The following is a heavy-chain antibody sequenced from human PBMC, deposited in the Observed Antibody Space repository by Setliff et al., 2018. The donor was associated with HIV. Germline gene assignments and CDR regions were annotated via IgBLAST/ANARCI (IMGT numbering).Heavy chain of an antibody. CDR3: ARHSTLCGGNFDY. CDR1: GGSISGSNYY. CDR2: IYYGGST. J-gene: IGHJ4*02. Sequence: SETLSLTCTVSGGSISGSNYYWGWIRQPPGKGLEWIGSIYYGGSTYYNPSLKSRVTISVDTSRNQFSLKLSSVTAADTAVFFCARHSTLCGGNFDYWGQGTLVTVSS. V-gene: IGHV4-39*01. D-gene: IGHD2-15*01.